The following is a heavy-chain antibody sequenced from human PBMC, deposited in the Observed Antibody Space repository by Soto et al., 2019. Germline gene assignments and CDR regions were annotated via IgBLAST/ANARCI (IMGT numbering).Heavy chain of an antibody. V-gene: IGHV1-2*02. CDR2: INPNSGGT. Sequence: ASVKVSCKASGYTFTGYYMHWVRQAPGQGLEWMGWINPNSGGTNYAQKFQGRVTMTRDTSISTAYMELSRLRSDDTAVYYCASKSYPLGGYYYYGMDVWGQGTTVTVP. D-gene: IGHD3-10*01. J-gene: IGHJ6*02. CDR3: ASKSYPLGGYYYYGMDV. CDR1: GYTFTGYY.